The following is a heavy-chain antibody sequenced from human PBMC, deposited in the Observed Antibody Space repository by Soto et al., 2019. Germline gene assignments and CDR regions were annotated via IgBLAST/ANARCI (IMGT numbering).Heavy chain of an antibody. CDR1: GYTFTSYA. J-gene: IGHJ5*02. D-gene: IGHD6-19*01. CDR2: INAGNGNT. V-gene: IGHV1-3*01. Sequence: ASVKVSCKASGYTFTSYAMHWLRQAPGQRLEWMGWINAGNGNTKYSQKFQGRVTITRDTSASTAYMELSSLRSEDTAVYYCARGGVHAHPRPGYSSGWYYWFDPWGQGTLVTVSS. CDR3: ARGGVHAHPRPGYSSGWYYWFDP.